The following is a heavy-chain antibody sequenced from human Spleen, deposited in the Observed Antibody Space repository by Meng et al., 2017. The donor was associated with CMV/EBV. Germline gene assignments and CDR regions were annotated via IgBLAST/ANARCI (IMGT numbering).Heavy chain of an antibody. J-gene: IGHJ4*02. CDR2: ISYDGSNK. Sequence: GSLRLSCAASGFTFSSYAMHWVRQAPGKGLEWVAVISYDGSNKYYADSVKGRFTISRDNSKNTLYLQMNSLRAEDTAVYYCARTDSRYYFDYWGQGTLVTVSS. V-gene: IGHV3-30-3*01. CDR3: ARTDSRYYFDY. CDR1: GFTFSSYA.